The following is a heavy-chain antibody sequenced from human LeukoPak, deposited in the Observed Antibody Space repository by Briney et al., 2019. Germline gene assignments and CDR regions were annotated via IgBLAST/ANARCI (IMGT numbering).Heavy chain of an antibody. D-gene: IGHD2-2*01. J-gene: IGHJ3*02. V-gene: IGHV1-46*01. CDR2: INPSGGST. CDR1: GYTFTSYY. CDR3: AGIGQIVVVPAATDDAFDI. Sequence: ASVKVSCKASGYTFTSYYMHWVRQAPGQGLEWMGIINPSGGSTSYAQKFQGRVTMTRDMSTSTVYMELSSLRSEDTAVYDCAGIGQIVVVPAATDDAFDIWGKGTMVTVSS.